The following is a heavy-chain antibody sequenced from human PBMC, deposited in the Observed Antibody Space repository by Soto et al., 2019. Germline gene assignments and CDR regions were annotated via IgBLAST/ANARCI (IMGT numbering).Heavy chain of an antibody. CDR1: RFTFSTYW. CDR2: IHQDGSEK. Sequence: PGGSLRLSCAASRFTFSTYWMTWVRQTPGKGLEWVANIHQDGSEKYYMDSVKGRFTISRDNAKKSLYLQMTSLRAEDTAVYYCAGGNALDVWGQGTTVTVSS. V-gene: IGHV3-7*01. CDR3: AGGNALDV. J-gene: IGHJ6*02.